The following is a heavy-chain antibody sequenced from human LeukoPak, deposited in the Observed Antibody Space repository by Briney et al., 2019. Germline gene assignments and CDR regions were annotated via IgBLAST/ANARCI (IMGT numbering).Heavy chain of an antibody. CDR2: INPNSGGT. J-gene: IGHJ4*02. CDR1: RYTYTGYY. D-gene: IGHD3-3*01. V-gene: IGHV1-2*02. Sequence: ASVKVSCKASRYTYTGYYMHWVRQAPGQELEWMGWINPNSGGTNYAQKFQGRVTMTTDTSTSTAYMELRSLRSDDTAVYYCARDVSYDFWSGYYGSQIDYWGQGTLVTVSS. CDR3: ARDVSYDFWSGYYGSQIDY.